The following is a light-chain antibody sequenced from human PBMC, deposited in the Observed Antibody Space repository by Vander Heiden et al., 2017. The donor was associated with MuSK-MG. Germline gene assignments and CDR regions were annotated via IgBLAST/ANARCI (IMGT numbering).Light chain of an antibody. CDR2: DVH. Sequence: QSALTQPASVSGSPGQSIPLPCTGTSSDVGTYDFVSWYQQHPDKAPQLIVFDVHDRPSGVSDRFSGSKSGYTASLTISGLQAEDEAHYFCSSYTTSGTVVFGGGTKLTVL. CDR1: SSDVGTYDF. V-gene: IGLV2-14*03. CDR3: SSYTTSGTVV. J-gene: IGLJ2*01.